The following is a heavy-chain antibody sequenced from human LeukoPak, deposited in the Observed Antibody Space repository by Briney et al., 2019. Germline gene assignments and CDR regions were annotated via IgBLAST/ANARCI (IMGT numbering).Heavy chain of an antibody. CDR3: ARAQYQLLYGGFDY. CDR2: IYHSGST. CDR1: GGSISSGGYY. Sequence: PSETLSLTCTVSGGSISSGGYYWSWIRQPPGKGLEWIGYIYHSGSTYYNPSLKSRVTISVDRSKNQFSLKLSSVTAADTAVYYCARAQYQLLYGGFDYWGQGTLVTVSS. D-gene: IGHD2-2*02. V-gene: IGHV4-30-2*01. J-gene: IGHJ4*02.